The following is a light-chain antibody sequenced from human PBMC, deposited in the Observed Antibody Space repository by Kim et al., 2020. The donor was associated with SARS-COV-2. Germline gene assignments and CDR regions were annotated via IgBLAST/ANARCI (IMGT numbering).Light chain of an antibody. CDR3: QVCDSGVV. Sequence: SYELTQPPSVSVAPGKTARITCGGNNIGSKSVHWYQQKPGQAPVLVIYYDSDRPSGIPERFSGSNSGNTVTLTISRVEAGDEADYYCQVCDSGVVFGGGTQLTVL. J-gene: IGLJ2*01. CDR1: NIGSKS. CDR2: YDS. V-gene: IGLV3-21*04.